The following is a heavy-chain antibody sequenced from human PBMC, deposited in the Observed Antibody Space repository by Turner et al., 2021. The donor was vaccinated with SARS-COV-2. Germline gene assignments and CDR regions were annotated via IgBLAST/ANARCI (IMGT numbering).Heavy chain of an antibody. CDR1: CFTFDDYA. V-gene: IGHV3-9*01. D-gene: IGHD6-6*01. Sequence: ELQPVESGGGFVQPGRVLRLPLVASCFTFDDYAMHWVRQAPGKGLEWVSGISWNSGTIDYADSVKGRFTISRDNAKNSLYLQMNSLRAEDTALYYCAKLAARSAYYYYGMDVWGQGTTVTVSS. CDR3: AKLAARSAYYYYGMDV. J-gene: IGHJ6*02. CDR2: ISWNSGTI.